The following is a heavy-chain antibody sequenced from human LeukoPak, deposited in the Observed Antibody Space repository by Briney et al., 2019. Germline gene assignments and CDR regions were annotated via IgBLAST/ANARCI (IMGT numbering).Heavy chain of an antibody. CDR2: ISSSSSTI. V-gene: IGHV3-48*04. CDR3: ARVSYYDSSGYYYPSDY. Sequence: PGGSLRLSCAASGFTFSSYSMNWVRQAPGKGLEWVSYISSSSSTIYYADSVKGRFTISRDNAKNSLYLQMNSLRAEDTAVYYCARVSYYDSSGYYYPSDYWGQGTLVTVSS. J-gene: IGHJ4*02. D-gene: IGHD3-22*01. CDR1: GFTFSSYS.